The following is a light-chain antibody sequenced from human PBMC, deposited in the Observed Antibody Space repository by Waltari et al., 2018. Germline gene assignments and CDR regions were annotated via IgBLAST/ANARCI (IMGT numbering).Light chain of an antibody. Sequence: CQGASLRTYYVSWFHQKPGQAPALVIYGKNNRPSGIPDRFSASSSGSTASLTIIGAQAEDEADYYCHSRDSSGNVLIGGGTKLTVV. CDR1: SLRTYY. V-gene: IGLV3-19*01. J-gene: IGLJ2*01. CDR3: HSRDSSGNVL. CDR2: GKN.